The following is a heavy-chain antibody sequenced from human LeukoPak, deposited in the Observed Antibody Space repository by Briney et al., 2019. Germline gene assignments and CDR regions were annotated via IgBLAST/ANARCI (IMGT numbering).Heavy chain of an antibody. Sequence: GGSLRLSCGASGFSFSTYGMRWVRQAPGKGLEWVALIWNAGTNTYYADSVKGRFTISRDNSKNTLYLQMNSLRAEDTAVYYCVGDTPPGGDYYFDYWGQGTLVIVSS. D-gene: IGHD3-16*01. CDR1: GFSFSTYG. V-gene: IGHV3-33*01. CDR2: IWNAGTNT. J-gene: IGHJ4*02. CDR3: VGDTPPGGDYYFDY.